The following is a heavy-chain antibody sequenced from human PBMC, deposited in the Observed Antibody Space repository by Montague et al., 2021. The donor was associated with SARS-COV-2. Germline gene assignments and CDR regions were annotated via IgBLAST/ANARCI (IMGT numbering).Heavy chain of an antibody. D-gene: IGHD3-22*01. CDR2: IYYSGST. CDR1: GGSISSSSYY. J-gene: IGHJ4*02. CDR3: ARHGKTRIAMIVVVIGYFDY. V-gene: IGHV4-39*01. Sequence: SETLSLTCTVSGGSISSSSYYWGWIRQPPGKGLEWIGSIYYSGSTYYNPSLKSRVTISVDTSKNQFSLKLSSVTAADTAVYYCARHGKTRIAMIVVVIGYFDYWGKGTLVT.